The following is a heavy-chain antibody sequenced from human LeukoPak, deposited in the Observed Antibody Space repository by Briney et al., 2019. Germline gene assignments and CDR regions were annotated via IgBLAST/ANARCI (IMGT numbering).Heavy chain of an antibody. D-gene: IGHD3-22*01. Sequence: ASVKVSCKASGYTFTGYYMNWVRQAPGQGLEWMGWINPNSGGTNYAQKFQGRVTMTRDTSINTGYMELSRLNFDDTAVYYCARGTMNLDSWGQGTLVTVSS. J-gene: IGHJ4*02. CDR1: GYTFTGYY. CDR2: INPNSGGT. V-gene: IGHV1-2*02. CDR3: ARGTMNLDS.